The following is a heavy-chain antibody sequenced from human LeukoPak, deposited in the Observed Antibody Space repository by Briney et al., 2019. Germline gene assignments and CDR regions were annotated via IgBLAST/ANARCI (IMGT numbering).Heavy chain of an antibody. V-gene: IGHV3-11*04. CDR1: GFTFSDYY. Sequence: GSLRLSCVAFGFTFSDYYMSWIRQAPGKGLEWISYITNSGSTTFYADSVKGRFSISRDNANNSLFLQMNSLRAEDTAVYYCTRDVRLRHKYYYMDVWGKGTTVTVSS. CDR2: ITNSGSTT. D-gene: IGHD4-17*01. CDR3: TRDVRLRHKYYYMDV. J-gene: IGHJ6*03.